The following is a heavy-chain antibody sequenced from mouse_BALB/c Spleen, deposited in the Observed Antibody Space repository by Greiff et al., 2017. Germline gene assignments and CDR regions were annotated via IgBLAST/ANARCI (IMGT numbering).Heavy chain of an antibody. CDR2: INSNGGST. J-gene: IGHJ3*01. Sequence: EVKLVESGGGLVKLGGSLKLSCAASGFTFSSYYMSWVRQTPEKRLELVAAINSNGGSTYYPDTVKGRFTISRDNAKNTLYLQMSSLKSEDTALYYCARPYYGNYLSWFAYWGQGTLVTVSA. D-gene: IGHD2-10*01. CDR1: GFTFSSYY. CDR3: ARPYYGNYLSWFAY. V-gene: IGHV5-6-2*01.